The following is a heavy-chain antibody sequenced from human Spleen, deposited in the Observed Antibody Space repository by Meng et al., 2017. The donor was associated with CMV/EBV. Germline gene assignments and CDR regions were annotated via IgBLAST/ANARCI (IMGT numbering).Heavy chain of an antibody. CDR3: ARGRGKEWLLFDY. V-gene: IGHV1-69*05. CDR1: GGTFSRYA. D-gene: IGHD3-3*01. Sequence: SVKVSCKASGGTFSRYAFSWVRQAPGQGLEWMGGIIPMFGIVKYAQKFQGRVTVTTDESTSTAYMELSSLRSEDAAVYYCARGRGKEWLLFDYWGQGTLVTVSS. CDR2: IIPMFGIV. J-gene: IGHJ4*02.